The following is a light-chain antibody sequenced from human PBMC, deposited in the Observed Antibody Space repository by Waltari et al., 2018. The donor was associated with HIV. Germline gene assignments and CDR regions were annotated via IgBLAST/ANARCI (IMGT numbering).Light chain of an antibody. CDR3: QQTYSTPHT. J-gene: IGKJ2*01. Sequence: DIQMTQSPSSLSASVVDRVSITCRASQSIRTFLNWNRQRPGNAPELRIYAVHHLQSGVPARFGGSGDATEFTLTITSLQPEDVATYYCQQTYSTPHTFGQGT. CDR2: AVH. CDR1: QSIRTF. V-gene: IGKV1-39*01.